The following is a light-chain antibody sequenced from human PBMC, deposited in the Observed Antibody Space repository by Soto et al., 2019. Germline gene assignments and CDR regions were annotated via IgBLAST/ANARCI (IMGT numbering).Light chain of an antibody. J-gene: IGKJ2*01. CDR1: QSMSDS. CDR3: QQSYSNSYT. Sequence: DIQLTQSPSSLSASVGDRVTISCRASQSMSDSLNWYQQKSGKAPKLLIYSGSTLEIGVPSRFSGSGSGTEFTLTISSLQPEDFGTYFCQQSYSNSYTFGQGTTLEIK. V-gene: IGKV1-39*01. CDR2: SGS.